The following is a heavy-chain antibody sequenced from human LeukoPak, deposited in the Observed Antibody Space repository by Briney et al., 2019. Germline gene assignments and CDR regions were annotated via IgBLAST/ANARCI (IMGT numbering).Heavy chain of an antibody. Sequence: GGSLRLSCAASGFTFSSYSMNWVRQAPGKGLEWASYISSSSSTIHYADSVKGRFTISRDNAKNSLYLQMNSLRAEDTAVYYCAKRIATAGKHYFDNWGQGTLVTVSS. CDR3: AKRIATAGKHYFDN. D-gene: IGHD6-13*01. V-gene: IGHV3-48*01. CDR1: GFTFSSYS. CDR2: ISSSSSTI. J-gene: IGHJ4*02.